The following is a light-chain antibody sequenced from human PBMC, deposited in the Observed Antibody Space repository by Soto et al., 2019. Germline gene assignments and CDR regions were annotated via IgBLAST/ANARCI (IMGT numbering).Light chain of an antibody. Sequence: DIQMTQSPSSLSASVGDRVTITCRASQDISSYLAWYQQRPGKVPKLLIYAASTLQSGVPSRFSGTGSGTEFTLTISSLLPEDVATYYCQNLDSAAFTFGPGTKVDIK. J-gene: IGKJ3*01. CDR1: QDISSY. CDR3: QNLDSAAFT. V-gene: IGKV1-27*01. CDR2: AAS.